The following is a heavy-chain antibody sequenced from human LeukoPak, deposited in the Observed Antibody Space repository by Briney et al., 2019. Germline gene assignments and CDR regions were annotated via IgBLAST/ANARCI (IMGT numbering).Heavy chain of an antibody. D-gene: IGHD6-6*01. CDR1: GFTFSIYG. CDR2: MSSDGSKT. Sequence: GRSLRLSCAASGFTFSIYGMHWVRQAPGKGLEWVAFMSSDGSKTHYVDSVKGRFTISRDKSKNTLYLQMNSLRTEDTAVYYCAKDMGSSSWALDYWGQGSLVIVSS. J-gene: IGHJ4*02. CDR3: AKDMGSSSWALDY. V-gene: IGHV3-30*18.